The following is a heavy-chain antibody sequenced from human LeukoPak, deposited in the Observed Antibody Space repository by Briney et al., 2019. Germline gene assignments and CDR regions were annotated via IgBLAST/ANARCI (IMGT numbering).Heavy chain of an antibody. J-gene: IGHJ4*02. Sequence: GGSLRLSCAASGFTFSSYSMNWVRQAPGKGREWVSSISSSSSYINYADSVKGRFTISRDNAKNSVYLQMNSLRAEDTAGYECASNPGYYCYCGQGTLVTVSS. CDR1: GFTFSSYS. D-gene: IGHD3-22*01. CDR2: ISSSSSYI. CDR3: ASNPGYYCY. V-gene: IGHV3-21*01.